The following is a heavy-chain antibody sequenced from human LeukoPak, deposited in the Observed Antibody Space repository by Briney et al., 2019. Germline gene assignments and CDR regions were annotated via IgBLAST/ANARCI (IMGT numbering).Heavy chain of an antibody. J-gene: IGHJ6*02. V-gene: IGHV3-64*01. CDR1: GFTFSMYA. CDR3: VNSRMDV. CDR2: ISSDGGST. Sequence: GGSLRLSCAASGFTFSMYAMHWVRQAPGKGLEYVSAISSDGGSTYYANSVKGRFTISRDNSKNTLYLQMGSLRAEDMAVYYCVNSRMDVWGQGTTVTVSS. D-gene: IGHD2-15*01.